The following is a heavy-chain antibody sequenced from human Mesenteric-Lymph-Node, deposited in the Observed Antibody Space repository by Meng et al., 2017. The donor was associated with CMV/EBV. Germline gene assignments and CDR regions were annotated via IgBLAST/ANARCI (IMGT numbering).Heavy chain of an antibody. V-gene: IGHV1-69*05. CDR1: GGTFSSYA. CDR2: IIPIFGTA. D-gene: IGHD5-24*01. Sequence: SVKVSCKASGGTFSSYAISWVRQAPGQGLEWMGGIIPIFGTANYAQKFQGRVTITTDESTSTAYMELSSLRSDDTAVYFCARGDRWAGPFDYWGQGALVTVSS. J-gene: IGHJ4*02. CDR3: ARGDRWAGPFDY.